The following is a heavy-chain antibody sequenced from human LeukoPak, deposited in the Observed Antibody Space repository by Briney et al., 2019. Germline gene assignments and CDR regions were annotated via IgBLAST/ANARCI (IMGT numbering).Heavy chain of an antibody. CDR1: DGSISSSY. CDR2: IYTSGST. D-gene: IGHD2-15*01. CDR3: ARDPMGYCSGGSCYP. Sequence: SETLSLTCTVSDGSISSSYWSWLRQPAGKGLEWIGRIYTSGSTNYNPSLKSRVTMSVDTSKHQFSLKLSSVTAADTAVYYCARDPMGYCSGGSCYPWGQGTLVTVSS. J-gene: IGHJ5*02. V-gene: IGHV4-4*07.